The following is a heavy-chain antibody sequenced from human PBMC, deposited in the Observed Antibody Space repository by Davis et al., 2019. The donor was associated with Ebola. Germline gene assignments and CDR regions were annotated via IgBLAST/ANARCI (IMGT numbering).Heavy chain of an antibody. J-gene: IGHJ4*02. V-gene: IGHV1-69*13. CDR3: ATLAYWYDSSGSSVDY. D-gene: IGHD3-22*01. Sequence: AASVKVSCKGSGGTFNSHAISWVRQAPGQGLEWMGGIIPIFGTINYGKKFQGRVTITADESTSTVYMELSSLRSEDTAVYHCATLAYWYDSSGSSVDYWGQGTLVTVSS. CDR2: IIPIFGTI. CDR1: GGTFNSHA.